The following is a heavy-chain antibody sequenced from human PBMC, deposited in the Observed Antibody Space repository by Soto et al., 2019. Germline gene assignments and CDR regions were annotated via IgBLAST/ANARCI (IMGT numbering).Heavy chain of an antibody. CDR3: AREDCSSTSCYRPFDY. J-gene: IGHJ4*02. CDR1: GGTFSSYT. CDR2: IIPILGIA. Sequence: GALVKVSCQASGGTFSSYTISWVRQAPGQRPEWMGRIIPILGIANYAQKFQGRVTITADKSTSTAYMELSSLRFEDTAVYYCAREDCSSTSCYRPFDYWGQGTLVTVSS. D-gene: IGHD2-2*01. V-gene: IGHV1-69*04.